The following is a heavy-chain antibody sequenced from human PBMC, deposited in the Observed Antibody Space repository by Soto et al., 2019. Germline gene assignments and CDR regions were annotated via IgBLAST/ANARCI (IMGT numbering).Heavy chain of an antibody. CDR1: GGTFNSYA. CDR2: IIPIFRST. V-gene: IGHV1-69*06. J-gene: IGHJ2*01. CDR3: GRVLHPPEGSGWRSLYWSFHL. D-gene: IGHD6-19*01. Sequence: QVQLVQSGAEVTKPGSSVKVSCKASGGTFNSYALTWVRQAPGHGLEWMGGIIPIFRSTNYAQKFKGRVTITANRSTSTAYVDLSSMRSDDTAVYYCGRVLHPPEGSGWRSLYWSFHLWGRGTLVTVSS.